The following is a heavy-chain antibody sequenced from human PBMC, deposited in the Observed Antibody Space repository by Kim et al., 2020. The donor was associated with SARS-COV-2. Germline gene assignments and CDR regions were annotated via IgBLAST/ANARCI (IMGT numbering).Heavy chain of an antibody. V-gene: IGHV3-30*18. Sequence: GGSLRLSCAASGFTFSSYGMHWVRQAPGKGLEWVAVISYDGSNKYYADSVKGRFTISRDNSKNTLYLQMNSLRAEDAAVYYCAKDRRRSITIFGVDRFDYWGQGTLVTVSS. CDR3: AKDRRRSITIFGVDRFDY. D-gene: IGHD3-3*01. CDR2: ISYDGSNK. J-gene: IGHJ4*02. CDR1: GFTFSSYG.